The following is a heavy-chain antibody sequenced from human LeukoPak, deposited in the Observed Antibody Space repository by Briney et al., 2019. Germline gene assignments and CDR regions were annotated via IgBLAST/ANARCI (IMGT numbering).Heavy chain of an antibody. D-gene: IGHD6-6*01. V-gene: IGHV4-30-2*01. CDR1: GGSISSGGYY. CDR3: ARDVPPSIAARPDY. J-gene: IGHJ4*02. CDR2: IYHSGST. Sequence: SQTLSLTCTVSGGSISSGGYYWSWIRQPPGKGLEWIGYIYHSGSTYYNPSLKSRVTISVDRSKNQFSLKLSSVTAADTAVYYCARDVPPSIAARPDYWGQGTLVTVSS.